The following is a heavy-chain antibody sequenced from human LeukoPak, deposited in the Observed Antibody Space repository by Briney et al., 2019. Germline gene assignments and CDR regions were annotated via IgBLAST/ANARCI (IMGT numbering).Heavy chain of an antibody. D-gene: IGHD3-22*01. CDR2: ISSSSSYI. CDR1: GFTFSSYS. J-gene: IGHJ4*02. V-gene: IGHV3-21*04. Sequence: GGSLRLSCAASGFTFSSYSMNWVRQAPGKGLEWVSSISSSSSYIYYADSVKGRFTISRDNAKNSLYLQMNSLRAEDTALYYCARGGDSSGLYFDYWGQGTLFTVSP. CDR3: ARGGDSSGLYFDY.